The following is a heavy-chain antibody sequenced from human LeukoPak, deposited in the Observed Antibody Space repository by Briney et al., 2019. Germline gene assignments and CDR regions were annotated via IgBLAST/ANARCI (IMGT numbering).Heavy chain of an antibody. CDR2: ISGGDVTT. J-gene: IGHJ2*01. V-gene: IGHV3-23*01. CDR3: TKPSGRVRGWYFDL. D-gene: IGHD3-10*02. Sequence: PGGSLRLSCAASGFTFNTYAMSWVRQAPGKGLEWVSSISGGDVTTSYADSVKGRFIISRDNSKNTLYLDMDSLGAEDTAMYYCTKPSGRVRGWYFDLWGRGTVVTVSS. CDR1: GFTFNTYA.